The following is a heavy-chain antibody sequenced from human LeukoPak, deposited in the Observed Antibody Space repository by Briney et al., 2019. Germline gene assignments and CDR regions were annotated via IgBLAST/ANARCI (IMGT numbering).Heavy chain of an antibody. CDR2: INTGNGNT. CDR1: GYTFTYYA. J-gene: IGHJ4*02. V-gene: IGHV1-3*04. Sequence: ASVKVSCKASGYTFTYYAMHWVRQAPGQRLEWMGWINTGNGNTKYSQNFQGRVTITRDTSASTGYMELSSLRSEDTAVYYCARPAGRLGSSVLPPDYWGEGTLVTVSS. CDR3: ARPAGRLGSSVLPPDY. D-gene: IGHD6-13*01.